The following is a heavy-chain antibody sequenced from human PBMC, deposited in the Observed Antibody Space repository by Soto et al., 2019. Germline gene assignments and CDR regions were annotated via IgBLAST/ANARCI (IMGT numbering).Heavy chain of an antibody. Sequence: VQLVQSGAEEKKPGASVKVSCKASGYTFTSYAMTWVRQAPGQRLEWMGWTTDGNGNTKYSQKFQGRVTITRDTSASTAYMELSSLRSEDTAVYYWARVSGSYFLDHWGQGTLVTASS. CDR3: ARVSGSYFLDH. J-gene: IGHJ4*02. CDR2: TTDGNGNT. CDR1: GYTFTSYA. V-gene: IGHV1-3*05. D-gene: IGHD6-25*01.